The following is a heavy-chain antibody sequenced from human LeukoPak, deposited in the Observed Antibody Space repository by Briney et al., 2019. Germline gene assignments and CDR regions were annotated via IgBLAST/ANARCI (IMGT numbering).Heavy chain of an antibody. D-gene: IGHD6-13*01. CDR3: ARQVYSSSWSYYFEY. V-gene: IGHV4-59*01. CDR2: IHYSGST. CDR1: GGSISSYC. Sequence: SETLSLTCAVSGGSISSYCWSWIRQPPGRGLEWVGSIHYSGSTSYNSSLKSRVTISIDTSKNQFSLKLSSVTPADTAVYYCARQVYSSSWSYYFEYWGQGILVTVSS. J-gene: IGHJ4*02.